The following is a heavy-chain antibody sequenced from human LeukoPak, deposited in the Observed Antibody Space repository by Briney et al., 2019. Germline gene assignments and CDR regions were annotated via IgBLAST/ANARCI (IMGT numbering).Heavy chain of an antibody. CDR1: GYTFTFYG. V-gene: IGHV1-18*01. CDR2: ISAYNGNT. J-gene: IGHJ4*02. D-gene: IGHD2-15*01. Sequence: ASVKVSCKASGYTFTFYGINWVRQAPGQGLEWMRWISAYNGNTNYAQKFQGRVTITADESTSTAYMELSSLRSEDTAVYYCARGSALLALSFDYWGQGTLVTVSS. CDR3: ARGSALLALSFDY.